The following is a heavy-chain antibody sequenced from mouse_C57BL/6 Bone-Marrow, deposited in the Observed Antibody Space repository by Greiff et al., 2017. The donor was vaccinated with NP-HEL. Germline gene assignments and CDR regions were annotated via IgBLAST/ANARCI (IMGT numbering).Heavy chain of an antibody. J-gene: IGHJ1*03. CDR1: GYTFTDYY. CDR3: AGYYLYWYFDV. Sequence: EVQLQQSGPELVKPGASVKISCKASGYTFTDYYMNWVKQSHGKSLEWIRDINPNNGGTSYNQKFKGKATLTVDKSSSTAYMELRSLTSEDSAVYYCAGYYLYWYFDVWGTGTTVTVSS. CDR2: INPNNGGT. V-gene: IGHV1-26*01. D-gene: IGHD2-3*01.